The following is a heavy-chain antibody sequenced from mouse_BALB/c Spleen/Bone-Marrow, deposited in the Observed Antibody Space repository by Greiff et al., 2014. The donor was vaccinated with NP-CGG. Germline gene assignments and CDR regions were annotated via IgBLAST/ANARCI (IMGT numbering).Heavy chain of an antibody. CDR1: GFTFSSYS. Sequence: DVQLVESGGGLVTPGGSLKLSCAASGFTFSSYSMSWVRQTPEKRLEWVATISSGGHYTYYPDSVKGRFTISRDNAKNTLYLQMSSLKSEDTAMYYCSKDGGYDYSYYFDYWGQGTTLTVSS. CDR2: ISSGGHYT. V-gene: IGHV5-6-4*01. CDR3: SKDGGYDYSYYFDY. D-gene: IGHD2-4*01. J-gene: IGHJ2*01.